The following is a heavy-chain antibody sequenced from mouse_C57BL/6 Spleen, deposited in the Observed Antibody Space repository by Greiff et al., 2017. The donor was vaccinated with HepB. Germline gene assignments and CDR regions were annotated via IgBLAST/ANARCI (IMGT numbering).Heavy chain of an antibody. CDR3: ARSSTTVVGYYFDY. Sequence: VQLQESEAELARPGASVKLSCKASGYTFTSYGISWVKQRTGQGLEWIGEIYPRSGNTYYNEKFKGKATLTADKSSSTAYMELRSLTSEDSAVYFCARSSTTVVGYYFDYWGQGTTLTVSS. V-gene: IGHV1-81*01. J-gene: IGHJ2*01. CDR2: IYPRSGNT. D-gene: IGHD1-1*01. CDR1: GYTFTSYG.